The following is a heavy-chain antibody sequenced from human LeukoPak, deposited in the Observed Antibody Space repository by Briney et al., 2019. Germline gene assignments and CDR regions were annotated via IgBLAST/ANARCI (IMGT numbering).Heavy chain of an antibody. Sequence: GSLRLSCAASGFTFTSYSMNWVRQPPGKGLEWIGEINHSGSTNYNPSLKSRVTISVDTSKNQFSLKLSSVTAADTAVYYCARTARYGDYFNHYYYYGMDVWGQGTTVTVSS. D-gene: IGHD4-17*01. CDR3: ARTARYGDYFNHYYYYGMDV. CDR2: INHSGST. J-gene: IGHJ6*02. V-gene: IGHV4-34*01. CDR1: GFTFTSYS.